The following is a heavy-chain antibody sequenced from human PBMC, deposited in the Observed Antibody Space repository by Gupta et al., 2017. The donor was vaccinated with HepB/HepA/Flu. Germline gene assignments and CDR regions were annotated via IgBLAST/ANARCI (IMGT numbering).Heavy chain of an antibody. Sequence: EVQLVESGGGLVQPGGSLRLSCAASGFTFSSYWMRWVRQAPGKGPECVANIKKDGREITDVDSVKGRFTIARDKAKNSLYMKMNSLRAEDTAVDDCAREIRYFDLGGRGTLVTVYS. CDR1: GFTFSSYW. CDR2: IKKDGREI. J-gene: IGHJ2*01. CDR3: AREIRYFDL. D-gene: IGHD5-24*01. V-gene: IGHV3-7*01.